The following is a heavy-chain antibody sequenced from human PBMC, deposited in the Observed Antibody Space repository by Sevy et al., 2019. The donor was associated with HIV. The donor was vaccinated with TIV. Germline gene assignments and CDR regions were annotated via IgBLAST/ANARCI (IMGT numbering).Heavy chain of an antibody. D-gene: IGHD3-3*01. CDR3: ARDAVLRFLEWLPDY. V-gene: IGHV3-7*01. CDR1: GFTFSSYW. J-gene: IGHJ4*02. CDR2: IKQDGSEK. Sequence: GGSLRLSCAASGFTFSSYWMSWVRQAPGKGLEWVANIKQDGSEKYYVDSVKRRFTISRDNAKNSLYLQMNSLRAEDTAVYYCARDAVLRFLEWLPDYWGQGTLVTVSS.